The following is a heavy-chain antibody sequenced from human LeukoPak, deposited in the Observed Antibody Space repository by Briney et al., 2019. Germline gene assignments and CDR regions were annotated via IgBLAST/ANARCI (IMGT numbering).Heavy chain of an antibody. Sequence: ASVEVSCKASGYTFTSYAMHWVRQAPRQRLEWMGWINAGNGNTKYSQKFQGRVTMTTDTSTSTAYMELRSLRSDDTAVYYCARDKGYYEFLSGLYNYRGQGTLVTVSS. CDR2: INAGNGNT. J-gene: IGHJ4*02. V-gene: IGHV1-3*01. D-gene: IGHD3-3*01. CDR3: ARDKGYYEFLSGLYNY. CDR1: GYTFTSYA.